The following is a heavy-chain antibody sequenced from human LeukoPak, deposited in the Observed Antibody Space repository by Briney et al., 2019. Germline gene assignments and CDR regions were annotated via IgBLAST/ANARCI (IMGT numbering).Heavy chain of an antibody. J-gene: IGHJ5*02. Sequence: GASVKVSCKAPGYTXTGYYMHWVRQAPGQGLEWMGWINPNSGGTNYAQKFQGRVTMTRDTSISTAYMELSRLRSDDTAVYYCARPRITKLPYTNWFDPWGQGTLVTVSS. CDR2: INPNSGGT. CDR3: ARPRITKLPYTNWFDP. CDR1: GYTXTGYY. V-gene: IGHV1-2*02. D-gene: IGHD3-10*01.